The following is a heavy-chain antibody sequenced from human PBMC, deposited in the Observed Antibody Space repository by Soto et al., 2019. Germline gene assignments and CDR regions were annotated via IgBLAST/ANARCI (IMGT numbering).Heavy chain of an antibody. V-gene: IGHV3-23*01. J-gene: IGHJ4*02. CDR3: AKDLAYCGGDCYPNVFDY. CDR1: GFTFSSYA. D-gene: IGHD2-21*02. CDR2: ISGSGGST. Sequence: GGSLRLSCAASGFTFSSYAMSWVRQAPGKGLEWVSAISGSGGSTYYADSVKGWLTISRDNSKNTLYLQMNSLRAEDTAVYYCAKDLAYCGGDCYPNVFDYWGQGTLVTVSS.